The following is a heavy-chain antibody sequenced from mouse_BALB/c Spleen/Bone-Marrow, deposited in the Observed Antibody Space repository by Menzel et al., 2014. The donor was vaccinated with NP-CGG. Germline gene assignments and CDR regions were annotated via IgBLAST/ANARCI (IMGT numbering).Heavy chain of an antibody. V-gene: IGHV1S81*02. CDR3: APYYYGSSYGFYRYFDV. J-gene: IGHJ1*01. CDR2: INPSNGRT. Sequence: QVQLQQSGAELVMPGASVKMSCKASGYTFTDYWMHWVKQRPGQGLEWIGEINPSNGRTNYNEKFKSKATLTVDKSSSTAYMQLSSLTSEDSAVYYCAPYYYGSSYGFYRYFDVWGAGTTVTVSS. D-gene: IGHD1-1*01. CDR1: GYTFTDYW.